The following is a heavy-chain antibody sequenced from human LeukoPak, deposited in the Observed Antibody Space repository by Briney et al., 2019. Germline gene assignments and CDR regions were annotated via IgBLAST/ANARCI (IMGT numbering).Heavy chain of an antibody. V-gene: IGHV4-34*01. CDR2: INHSGST. CDR3: ARGWGIAVAY. CDR1: GGSFSGYY. Sequence: SETLSLTCAVYGGSFSGYYWSWIRQPPGEGLEWIGEINHSGSTNYNPSLKSRVTISVDTSKNQFSLKLSSVTAADTAVYYYARGWGIAVAYWGQGTLVTVSS. D-gene: IGHD6-19*01. J-gene: IGHJ4*02.